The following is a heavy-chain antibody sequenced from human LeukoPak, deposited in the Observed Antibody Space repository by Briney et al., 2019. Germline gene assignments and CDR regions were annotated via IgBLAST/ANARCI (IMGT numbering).Heavy chain of an antibody. CDR1: GLTFSISG. Sequence: PGGSLRLSCAVSGLTFSISGIHWVRQAPGKGLEWLSAITGTGGSPYYADSVRGRFTISRDNSKNTLYLQMHTLGAEDAALYYCAKGRGYNSGSPADYWGQGTLVTVSS. CDR3: AKGRGYNSGSPADY. D-gene: IGHD3-10*01. V-gene: IGHV3-23*01. J-gene: IGHJ4*02. CDR2: ITGTGGSP.